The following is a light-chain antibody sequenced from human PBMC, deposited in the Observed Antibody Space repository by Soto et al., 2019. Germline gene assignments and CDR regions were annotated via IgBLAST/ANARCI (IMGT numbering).Light chain of an antibody. V-gene: IGKV1-9*01. J-gene: IGKJ4*01. CDR1: QGISRY. CDR2: AAS. CDR3: QQLNTYPVT. Sequence: IQLTQPPSSLSASVGDSVPITCRTSQGISRYLSWYQQKPGRAPKLLISAASTLQSGVPARFRGSGSGTDFTLSITSLQPEDFATYYCQQLNTYPVTFGGGTKVDIK.